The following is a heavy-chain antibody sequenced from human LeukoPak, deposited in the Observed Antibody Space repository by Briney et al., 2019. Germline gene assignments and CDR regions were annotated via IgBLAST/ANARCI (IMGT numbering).Heavy chain of an antibody. J-gene: IGHJ4*02. CDR2: IYYSGST. CDR3: ARGRGHYYGSGSYYTANGRLDY. V-gene: IGHV4-39*01. Sequence: SETLSLTCTVSGGSISSSSYYWGWIRQPPGKGLEWIGSIYYSGSTYYNPSLKSRVTISVDTSKNQFSLKLSSVTAADTAVYYCARGRGHYYGSGSYYTANGRLDYWGQGTLVTVSS. CDR1: GGSISSSSYY. D-gene: IGHD3-10*01.